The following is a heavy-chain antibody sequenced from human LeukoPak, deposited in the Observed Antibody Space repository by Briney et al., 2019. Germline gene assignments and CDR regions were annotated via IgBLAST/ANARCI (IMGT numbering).Heavy chain of an antibody. Sequence: TSETLSLTCTVSGGSISSSSYYWGWIRQPPGKGLEWIGGIYYSGSTYYNPSLKSRVTISVDTSKNQFSLKLSSVTAADTAVYYCARGGYCSSTSCYWKFFYWGQGTLVTVSS. CDR1: GGSISSSSYY. V-gene: IGHV4-39*07. CDR3: ARGGYCSSTSCYWKFFY. CDR2: IYYSGST. J-gene: IGHJ4*02. D-gene: IGHD2-2*01.